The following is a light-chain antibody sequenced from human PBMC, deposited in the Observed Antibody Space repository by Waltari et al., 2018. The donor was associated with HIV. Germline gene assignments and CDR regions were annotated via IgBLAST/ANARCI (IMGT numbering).Light chain of an antibody. V-gene: IGLV1-40*03. Sequence: QSVLTQPPSVSGAPGQRVTVSCTGHGSNLGANSDVQWYQVLPGSAPNLLIHTNTARPSGVADRCSGSKYGASASLAIAGLQAEDEGDYYCQSFDSGLSAWVFGGGTKLTVL. J-gene: IGLJ3*02. CDR3: QSFDSGLSAWV. CDR1: GSNLGANSD. CDR2: TNT.